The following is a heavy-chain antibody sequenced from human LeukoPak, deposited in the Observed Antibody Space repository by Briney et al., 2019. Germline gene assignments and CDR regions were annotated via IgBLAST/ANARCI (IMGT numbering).Heavy chain of an antibody. CDR2: VSDSGDGT. CDR1: GFTFSSYA. V-gene: IGHV3-23*01. Sequence: GGSLRLSCAASGFTFSSYAISWVRQAPGKGLEWVLGVSDSGDGTHYADSVKGRFTISRDNSKNTLYLQMNNLRAEDTAVYYCAKDRACGQWNCQGSDYWGQGTLVTVSS. D-gene: IGHD1-7*01. CDR3: AKDRACGQWNCQGSDY. J-gene: IGHJ4*02.